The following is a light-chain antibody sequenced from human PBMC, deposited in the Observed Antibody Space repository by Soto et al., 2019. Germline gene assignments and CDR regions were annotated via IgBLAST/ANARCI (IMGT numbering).Light chain of an antibody. CDR1: SSDVGGYNY. Sequence: QSALTQPPSASGSPGQSVTISCTGTSSDVGGYNYVSWYQQHPGKAPKLMIYDVSKRPSVVPDRFSGSKSGNTASLTVSGLQAEDEDDYYCSSDAGRNNVVFGGGTKLTVL. CDR3: SSDAGRNNVV. CDR2: DVS. J-gene: IGLJ2*01. V-gene: IGLV2-8*01.